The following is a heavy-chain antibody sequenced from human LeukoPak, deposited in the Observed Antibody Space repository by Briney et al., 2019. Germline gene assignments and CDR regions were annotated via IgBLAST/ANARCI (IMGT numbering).Heavy chain of an antibody. J-gene: IGHJ6*03. V-gene: IGHV3-30*02. D-gene: IGHD3-22*01. CDR2: IQYDGNTI. CDR1: GFTYSHNG. CDR3: AKDGGGYYPYYYYYMDV. Sequence: PGGSLRLSCVASGFTYSHNGMHWVRQAPGKGLEWVAFIQYDGNTIFYADSVKGRFTISRDNSKNTLYLQMNSLRAEDTAVYYCAKDGGGYYPYYYYYMDVWGKGTTVTISS.